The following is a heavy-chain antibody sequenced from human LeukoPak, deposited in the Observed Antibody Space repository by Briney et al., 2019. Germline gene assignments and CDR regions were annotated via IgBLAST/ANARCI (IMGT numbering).Heavy chain of an antibody. CDR1: GGSISSSSYY. D-gene: IGHD6-19*01. J-gene: IGHJ4*02. CDR3: ARLPSSGWYIYYFDY. V-gene: IGHV4-39*01. CDR2: IYYSGST. Sequence: SETLSLTCNVSGGSISSSSYYWGWIRQPPGKGLEWIGSIYYSGSTYYNPSLKSRVTISVDTSKNQFSLKLSSVTAADTAVYYCARLPSSGWYIYYFDYWGQGTLVTVSS.